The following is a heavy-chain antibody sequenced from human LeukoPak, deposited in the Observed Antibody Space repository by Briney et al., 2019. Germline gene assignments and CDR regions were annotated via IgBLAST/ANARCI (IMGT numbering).Heavy chain of an antibody. D-gene: IGHD6-13*01. CDR3: ARVKYSSSWSRFGVLTFYYYMDV. J-gene: IGHJ6*03. V-gene: IGHV4-30-4*07. Sequence: SQTLSLTCAVSGVSIRSGGYSWSWIRQPPGKGLEWIGYIYYSGSTNYNPSLKSRVTISVDTSKNQFSLKLSSVTAADTAVYYCARVKYSSSWSRFGVLTFYYYMDVWGKGTTVTVSS. CDR1: GVSIRSGGYS. CDR2: IYYSGST.